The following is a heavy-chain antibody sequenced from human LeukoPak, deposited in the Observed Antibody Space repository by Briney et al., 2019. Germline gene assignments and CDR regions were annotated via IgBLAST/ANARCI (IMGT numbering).Heavy chain of an antibody. V-gene: IGHV1-3*01. CDR2: INAGNGNT. J-gene: IGHJ3*02. Sequence: ASVKVSCKASGYTFTSYAMHWVRQAPGQRLEWMGWINAGNGNTKYSQKFQGRVTITRDTSASTAYMELSSLRSEDTAVYYCARGFREMATIIPFDIWGQGTMVTVSS. D-gene: IGHD5-24*01. CDR1: GYTFTSYA. CDR3: ARGFREMATIIPFDI.